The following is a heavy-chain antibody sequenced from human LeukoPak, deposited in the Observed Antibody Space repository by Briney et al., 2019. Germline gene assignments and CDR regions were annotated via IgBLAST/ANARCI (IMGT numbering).Heavy chain of an antibody. Sequence: PSETLSLTCTVSGGSISSYYWSWIRQPPGKGLEWIGYIYYSGSTNYNPSLKSRVTTSVDTSKNQFSLKLSSVTAADTAVYYCARGRAHSDYDAQFDPWGQGTLVTVSS. V-gene: IGHV4-59*01. CDR1: GGSISSYY. J-gene: IGHJ5*02. CDR3: ARGRAHSDYDAQFDP. D-gene: IGHD6-25*01. CDR2: IYYSGST.